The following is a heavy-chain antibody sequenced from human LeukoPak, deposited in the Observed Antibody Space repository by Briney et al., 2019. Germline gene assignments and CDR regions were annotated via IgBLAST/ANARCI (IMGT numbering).Heavy chain of an antibody. Sequence: GGSRRLSCAASGFTFSSHWMHWVRQAPGKGPVWVSRINSDGSTTNYADSVKGRFTISRDNSKNTLYLQMNSLRAEDTAVYYCAKVTGTRRGGVDYWGQGTLVTVSS. CDR1: GFTFSSHW. J-gene: IGHJ4*02. CDR3: AKVTGTRRGGVDY. V-gene: IGHV3-74*01. CDR2: INSDGSTT. D-gene: IGHD1-20*01.